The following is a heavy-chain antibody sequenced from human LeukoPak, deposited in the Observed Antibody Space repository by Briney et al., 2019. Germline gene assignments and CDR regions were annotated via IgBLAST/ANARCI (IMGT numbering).Heavy chain of an antibody. Sequence: ASVKVSCKASGYTFSGNYMHWVRQAPGQGLEWMGWINPNSGGTNYAQKFQGRVTTTRDTSISTAYMELSRLRSDDTAVYYCARARTAIGLFSSPYYFDYWGQGTLVTVSP. CDR1: GYTFSGNY. CDR3: ARARTAIGLFSSPYYFDY. D-gene: IGHD6-6*01. CDR2: INPNSGGT. J-gene: IGHJ4*02. V-gene: IGHV1-2*02.